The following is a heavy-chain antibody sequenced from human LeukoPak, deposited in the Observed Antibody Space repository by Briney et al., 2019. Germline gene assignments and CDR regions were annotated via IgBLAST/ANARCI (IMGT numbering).Heavy chain of an antibody. CDR1: GGSFSGYY. J-gene: IGHJ2*01. D-gene: IGHD3-10*01. Sequence: SETLSLTCAVYGGSFSGYYWSWIRQPPGKGLEWIGEINHSGSTNYNPSLKSRVTISADTSKNQFSLKLSSVTAADTAVYYCARASRGYYGSGRPAKSTNWYFDLWGRGTLATVSS. V-gene: IGHV4-34*01. CDR2: INHSGST. CDR3: ARASRGYYGSGRPAKSTNWYFDL.